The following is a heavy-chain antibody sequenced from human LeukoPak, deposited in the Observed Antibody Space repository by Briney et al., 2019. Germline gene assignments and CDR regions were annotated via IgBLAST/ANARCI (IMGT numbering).Heavy chain of an antibody. CDR3: AREVQHYAGSVYDHDAFDI. CDR1: GFTVSSNY. CDR2: IYSGGTT. Sequence: GGSLRLSCAASGFTVSSNYMSWVRQAPGKGLEWVSVIYSGGTTYYADSVKGRFTISRDNSKNTLYLQMNSLRAEDTAVYYCAREVQHYAGSVYDHDAFDIWGQGTMVTVSS. D-gene: IGHD3-22*01. V-gene: IGHV3-66*01. J-gene: IGHJ3*02.